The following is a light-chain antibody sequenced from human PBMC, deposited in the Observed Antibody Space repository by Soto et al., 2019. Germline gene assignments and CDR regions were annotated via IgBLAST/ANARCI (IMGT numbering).Light chain of an antibody. V-gene: IGKV1-39*01. CDR2: GAS. Sequence: DIQMTQSPSSLSASVGDRVTITCRASQSIASHLNWYQQKPGKAPNLLIYGASNLQSGVPSRFSGGGSGTDFTLTISSLQPEDFGTYYCQQSYTSPVTFGGGTKVDIK. CDR1: QSIASH. J-gene: IGKJ4*01. CDR3: QQSYTSPVT.